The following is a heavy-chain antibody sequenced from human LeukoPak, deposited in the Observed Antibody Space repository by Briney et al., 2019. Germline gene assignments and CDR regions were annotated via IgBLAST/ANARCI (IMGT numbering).Heavy chain of an antibody. Sequence: RGSSVKVSCKASGGTFSSNAISWVRQAPGQGLEWMGGIIPMFGTTDYAQKFQGRVTITADKFTNIAYMELSSLTSEDTAVYYCARALAVVKNYLDPWGQGTLVTVSS. V-gene: IGHV1-69*06. J-gene: IGHJ5*02. CDR1: GGTFSSNA. CDR2: IIPMFGTT. CDR3: ARALAVVKNYLDP. D-gene: IGHD2-2*01.